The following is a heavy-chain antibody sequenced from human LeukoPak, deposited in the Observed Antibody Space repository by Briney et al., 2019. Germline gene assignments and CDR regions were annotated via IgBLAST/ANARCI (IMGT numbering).Heavy chain of an antibody. V-gene: IGHV3-21*04. CDR2: ISSSSSYI. CDR3: AKTNGLGVYYFDY. D-gene: IGHD3-16*01. CDR1: GFTFSSYS. Sequence: PGGSLRLSCAASGFTFSSYSANWVRQAPGKGLEWVSSISSSSSYIYYADSVKGRFTISRDNSKNTLYLQMNSLRAEDTAVYYCAKTNGLGVYYFDYWGQGTLVTVSS. J-gene: IGHJ4*02.